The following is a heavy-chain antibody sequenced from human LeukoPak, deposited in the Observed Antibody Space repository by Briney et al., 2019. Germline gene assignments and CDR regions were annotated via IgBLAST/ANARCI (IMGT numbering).Heavy chain of an antibody. J-gene: IGHJ3*02. Sequence: SETLSLTCTVSGGSMSSYYWSWIRQPPGKGLEWIGYIYYSGSTNYNPSLKSRVTISVDTSKNQFSLKLSSVTAADTAVYYCARAQRWLQLDAFDIWGQGTMVTVSS. CDR2: IYYSGST. V-gene: IGHV4-59*01. CDR3: ARAQRWLQLDAFDI. D-gene: IGHD5-24*01. CDR1: GGSMSSYY.